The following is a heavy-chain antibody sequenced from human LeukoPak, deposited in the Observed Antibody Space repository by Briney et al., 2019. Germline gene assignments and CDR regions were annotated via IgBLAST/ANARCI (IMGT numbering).Heavy chain of an antibody. CDR2: IYYSGST. Sequence: SETLSLTCTVSGGSVSSGSYYWSWIRQPPGKGLEWIGYIYYSGSTNYNPSLKSRVTISVDTSKNQFSLKLSSVTAADTAVYYCARGRRHYYGSGSYYNPFDYWGQGTLVTVSS. CDR3: ARGRRHYYGSGSYYNPFDY. D-gene: IGHD3-10*01. J-gene: IGHJ4*02. V-gene: IGHV4-61*01. CDR1: GGSVSSGSYY.